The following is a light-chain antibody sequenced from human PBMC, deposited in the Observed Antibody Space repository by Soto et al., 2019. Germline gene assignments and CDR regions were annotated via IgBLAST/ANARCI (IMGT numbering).Light chain of an antibody. CDR2: DVS. CDR1: SSDVGGYNY. Sequence: QSVLTQPASVCGSPGQSITISCTGTSSDVGGYNYVSWYQQHPGKAPKLMIYDVSNRPSGVSNRFSGSKSGNTASLTISGLQAEDEADYYCSSYISSSTEDFGTGTQLTVL. CDR3: SSYISSSTED. J-gene: IGLJ1*01. V-gene: IGLV2-14*01.